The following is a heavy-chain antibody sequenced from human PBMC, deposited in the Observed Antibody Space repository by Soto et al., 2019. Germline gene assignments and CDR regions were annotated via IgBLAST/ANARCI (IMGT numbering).Heavy chain of an antibody. J-gene: IGHJ4*02. V-gene: IGHV4-59*02. CDR3: ARGGKSYGGEFDY. CDR2: IYYSGST. Sequence: SETLSLTCTVSGGSVSPDYWDWIRQPPGKGLEWIGYIYYSGSTNYNPSLKSRVTISIDTSKNQFSLKLSPVTAADTAVYYCARGGKSYGGEFDYWGQGTLVTVSS. D-gene: IGHD2-21*01. CDR1: GGSVSPDY.